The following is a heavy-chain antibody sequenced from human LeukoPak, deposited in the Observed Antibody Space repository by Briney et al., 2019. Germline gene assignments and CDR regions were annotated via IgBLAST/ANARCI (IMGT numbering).Heavy chain of an antibody. CDR1: GGTFSSYA. CDR3: AVAGDSGYDSLDY. D-gene: IGHD5-12*01. V-gene: IGHV1-69*05. CDR2: IIPIFGTA. Sequence: GSSVKVSCKAPGGTFSSYAISWVRQAPGQGLEWMGRIIPIFGTANYAQKFQGRVTITTDESTSTAYMELSSLRSEDTAVYYCAVAGDSGYDSLDYWGQGTLVTVSS. J-gene: IGHJ4*02.